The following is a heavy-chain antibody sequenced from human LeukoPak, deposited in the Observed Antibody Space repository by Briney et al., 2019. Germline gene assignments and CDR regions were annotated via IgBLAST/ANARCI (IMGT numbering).Heavy chain of an antibody. D-gene: IGHD2-2*01. V-gene: IGHV7-4-1*02. Sequence: AASVKVSCKASGYTFTSYAMNWVRQAPGQGLEWMGWINTNTGNPTYAQGFTGRFVFSLDTSVSTTYLQISSLKAEDTAVYYCARDPGDDSVVPGDPWGQGTLVTVSS. CDR3: ARDPGDDSVVPGDP. J-gene: IGHJ5*02. CDR2: INTNTGNP. CDR1: GYTFTSYA.